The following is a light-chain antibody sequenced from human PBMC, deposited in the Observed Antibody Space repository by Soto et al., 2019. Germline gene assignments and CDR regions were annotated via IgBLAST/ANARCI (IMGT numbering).Light chain of an antibody. CDR1: HSVSST. CDR2: GAS. CDR3: QQYNNWPPMYT. V-gene: IGKV3-15*01. J-gene: IGKJ2*01. Sequence: EKVMTQSPATLSVSPGDRATRSCRASHSVSSTLAWYQPKPGQTPRLLIYGASTRATGIPVRFSGSGSGTEFTLTISSLQSEDSEIYYCQQYNNWPPMYTFGQGTKLEIK.